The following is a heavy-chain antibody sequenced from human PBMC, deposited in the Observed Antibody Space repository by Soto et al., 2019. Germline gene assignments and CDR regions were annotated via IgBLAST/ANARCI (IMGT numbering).Heavy chain of an antibody. CDR3: AKDLDYYDSSGYYYLEGWVY. CDR2: ISGSGGST. Sequence: GGSLRLSCAASGFTFSSYAMSWVRQAPGKGLEWVSAISGSGGSTYYADSVKGRFTISRDNSKNTLYLKMNSLRAEDTAVYYCAKDLDYYDSSGYYYLEGWVYWGQGTLVTVSS. CDR1: GFTFSSYA. V-gene: IGHV3-23*01. J-gene: IGHJ4*02. D-gene: IGHD3-22*01.